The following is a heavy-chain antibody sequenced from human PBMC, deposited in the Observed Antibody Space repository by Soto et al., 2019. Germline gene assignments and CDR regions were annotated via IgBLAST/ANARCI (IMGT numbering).Heavy chain of an antibody. V-gene: IGHV4-30-2*01. CDR3: ARGGGHSSSSAPGGMDV. CDR1: GGSISSGGYS. Sequence: QLQLQESGSGLVKPSQTLSLTCAVSGGSISSGGYSWSWIRQPPGKGLEWIGCIYHTGSTYYNPCLKGRVTISVDRSKNQFSLKLSSVTAADTAVYYCARGGGHSSSSAPGGMDVWGQGTTVTVSS. J-gene: IGHJ6*02. D-gene: IGHD6-19*01. CDR2: IYHTGST.